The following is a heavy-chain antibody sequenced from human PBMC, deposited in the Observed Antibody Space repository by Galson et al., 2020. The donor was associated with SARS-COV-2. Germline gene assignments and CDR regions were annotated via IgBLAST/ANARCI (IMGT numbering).Heavy chain of an antibody. CDR1: GFTVSSNY. CDR2: IDSGGTT. D-gene: IGHD4-4*01. Sequence: GGSLRLSCAASGFTVSSNYMSWVRPAPGKGLECVSVIDSGGTTYYADSVQGRFTISRDNSKNTLYLQMNSLRAEDTAVYYCARDNGYSNHWFDPWGPGTLVTVSS. CDR3: ARDNGYSNHWFDP. J-gene: IGHJ5*02. V-gene: IGHV3-53*01.